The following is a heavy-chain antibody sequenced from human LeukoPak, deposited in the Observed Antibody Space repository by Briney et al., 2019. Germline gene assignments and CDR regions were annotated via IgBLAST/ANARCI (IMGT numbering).Heavy chain of an antibody. CDR2: INHSGST. D-gene: IGHD6-19*01. J-gene: IGHJ4*02. V-gene: IGHV4-34*01. CDR1: GRSFSGYY. Sequence: SETLSLTCAVYGRSFSGYYWSWIRQPPGKGLEWIGEINHSGSTNYNPSLKSRVTISVDTSKNQFSLKLSSVTAADTAVYYCARVTRQWLHHFDYWGQGTLVTVSS. CDR3: ARVTRQWLHHFDY.